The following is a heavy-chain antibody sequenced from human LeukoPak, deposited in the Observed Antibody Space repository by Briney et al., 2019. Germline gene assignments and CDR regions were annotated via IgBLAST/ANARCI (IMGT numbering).Heavy chain of an antibody. V-gene: IGHV3-21*01. CDR2: ISSSSSYI. CDR1: GFTFSSYS. Sequence: GGSLRLSCAASGFTFSSYSMNWARQAPGKGLEWVSSISSSSSYIYYADSVKGRFTISRDNAKNSLYLQMNSLRAEDTAVYYCARDLDDAFDIWGQGTMVTVSS. CDR3: ARDLDDAFDI. J-gene: IGHJ3*02.